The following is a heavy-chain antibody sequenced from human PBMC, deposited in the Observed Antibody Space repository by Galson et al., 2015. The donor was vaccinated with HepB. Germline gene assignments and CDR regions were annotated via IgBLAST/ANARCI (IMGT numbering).Heavy chain of an antibody. J-gene: IGHJ1*01. Sequence: SLRLSCAASGFTFSSYAMSWVRQAPGKGLEWVSAISGSGGSTYYADSVKGRFTISRDNSKNTLYLQMNSLRAEDTAVYYCAKGRRDRNIVVVVAASQIDAEYFQHWGQGTLVTVSS. CDR1: GFTFSSYA. CDR3: AKGRRDRNIVVVVAASQIDAEYFQH. D-gene: IGHD2-15*01. CDR2: ISGSGGST. V-gene: IGHV3-23*01.